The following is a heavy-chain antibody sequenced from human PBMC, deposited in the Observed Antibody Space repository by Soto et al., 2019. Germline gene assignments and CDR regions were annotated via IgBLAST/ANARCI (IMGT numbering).Heavy chain of an antibody. Sequence: PGGSLRLSCAASGFTFSSYEMNWVRQAPGKGLEWVSDITSTGSTRYYADSVKGRFTISRDNAKNSLYLQMNSLRAEDTAVYYYARGYCTSSACHGIFDYWGQGSLV. D-gene: IGHD2-8*02. J-gene: IGHJ4*02. CDR3: ARGYCTSSACHGIFDY. V-gene: IGHV3-48*03. CDR2: ITSTGSTR. CDR1: GFTFSSYE.